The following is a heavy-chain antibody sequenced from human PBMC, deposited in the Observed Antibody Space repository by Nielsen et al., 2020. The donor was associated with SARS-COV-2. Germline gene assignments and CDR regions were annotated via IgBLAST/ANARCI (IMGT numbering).Heavy chain of an antibody. J-gene: IGHJ6*02. V-gene: IGHV4-31*03. CDR3: ARDRAESGYYYYGMDV. CDR1: GGSISSGGYY. CDR2: IYYSGST. Sequence: SETLSLTCTVSGGSISSGGYYWSWIRQHPGKGLEWIGYIYYSGSTYYNPSLKSRVTISVDRSKNQFSLKLSSVTAADTAVYYCARDRAESGYYYYGMDVWGQGTTVTVSS. D-gene: IGHD1-26*01.